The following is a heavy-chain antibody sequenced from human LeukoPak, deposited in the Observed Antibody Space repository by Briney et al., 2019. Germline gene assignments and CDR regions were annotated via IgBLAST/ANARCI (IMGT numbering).Heavy chain of an antibody. Sequence: GGSLRLSCAASGFTFSSYGMHWVRQAPGKGLEWVAVISYDGSNKYYADSVKGRFTISRDNSKNTLYLQMNSLRAEDTAVYYCAKVGGTVTPYFDYWGQGTLVTVSS. V-gene: IGHV3-30*18. D-gene: IGHD4-17*01. J-gene: IGHJ4*02. CDR1: GFTFSSYG. CDR2: ISYDGSNK. CDR3: AKVGGTVTPYFDY.